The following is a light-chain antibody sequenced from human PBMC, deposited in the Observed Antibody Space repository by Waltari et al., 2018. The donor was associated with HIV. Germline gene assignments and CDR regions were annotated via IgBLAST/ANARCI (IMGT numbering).Light chain of an antibody. CDR2: GAS. CDR3: QKYNSAPFT. CDR1: QGIGIF. V-gene: IGKV1-27*01. J-gene: IGKJ3*01. Sequence: DVQMTQSPSSLSAFVGDRVTITCRASQGIGIFLAWFQQKPGKVPKLLISGASTLQSGVPSRFSGRGSGTDFALTISSLQPEDVASYYCQKYNSAPFTFGPGTKVDLK.